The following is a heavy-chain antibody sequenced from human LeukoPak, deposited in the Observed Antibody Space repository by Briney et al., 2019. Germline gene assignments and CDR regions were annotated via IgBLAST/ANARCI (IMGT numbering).Heavy chain of an antibody. CDR3: ARDGGSFLDY. CDR2: ISGSGSDI. CDR1: GFTFSSYE. D-gene: IGHD3-16*01. J-gene: IGHJ4*02. V-gene: IGHV3-48*03. Sequence: GGSLRLSCAASGFTFSSYEMNWVRQAPGKGLEWVSYISGSGSDIYYADSVKGRFTISRDNAKNSLYLQMNSLRAEDTAVYYCARDGGSFLDYWGQGTLVTVSS.